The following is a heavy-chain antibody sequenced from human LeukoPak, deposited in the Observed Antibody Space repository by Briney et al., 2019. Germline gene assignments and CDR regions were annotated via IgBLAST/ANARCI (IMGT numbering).Heavy chain of an antibody. CDR3: ATASSYGSINSYYYGMDV. V-gene: IGHV1-24*01. CDR2: FDPEDGET. D-gene: IGHD3-10*01. Sequence: ASVKVSCKVSGYTLTELSMHWVRQAPGKGLEWMGGFDPEDGETIYAQKFQGRVTMTEDTSTDTAYMELSSLRSEDTAVYYCATASSYGSINSYYYGMDVWGQGTTVTVSS. CDR1: GYTLTELS. J-gene: IGHJ6*02.